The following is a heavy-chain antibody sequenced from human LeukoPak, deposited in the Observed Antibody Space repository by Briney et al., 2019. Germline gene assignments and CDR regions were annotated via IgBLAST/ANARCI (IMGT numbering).Heavy chain of an antibody. CDR3: ASSREYCSGGSCYYFDY. J-gene: IGHJ4*02. CDR2: IYHSGTT. D-gene: IGHD2-15*01. Sequence: SETLSLTCTVSGGSISSHYWNWIRQSPGKGLEWIGYIYHSGTTNYNPSLKNRVTISADTSKNQLSLDLSSVTAADTAVYYCASSREYCSGGSCYYFDYWGQGTLVTVSS. CDR1: GGSISSHY. V-gene: IGHV4-59*11.